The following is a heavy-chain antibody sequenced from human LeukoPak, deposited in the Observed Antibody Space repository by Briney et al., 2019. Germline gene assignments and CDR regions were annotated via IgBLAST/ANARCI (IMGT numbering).Heavy chain of an antibody. CDR3: ARHTSSSWGENFDY. J-gene: IGHJ4*02. V-gene: IGHV3-11*04. D-gene: IGHD6-13*01. CDR1: GFTFSDHY. Sequence: PGGSLRLSCAASGFTFSDHYMSWIRQAPGKGLECVSYISSGGSTTYYTDSVKGRFTISRDNGKNSLYLQMNSLRAEDTAVYYCARHTSSSWGENFDYWGQGTLVTVSS. CDR2: ISSGGSTT.